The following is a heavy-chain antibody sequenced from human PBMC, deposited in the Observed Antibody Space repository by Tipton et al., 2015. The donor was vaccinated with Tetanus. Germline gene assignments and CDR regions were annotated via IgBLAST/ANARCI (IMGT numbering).Heavy chain of an antibody. V-gene: IGHV4-4*07. D-gene: IGHD5-24*01. Sequence: GLVKPSETLSLTCTVSRGPISSYYWSWIRQPAGKGLEWIGHISNGNPDYSPSLKNRVTLSVDLSKNEFSLKLRSVTAADPGVYYCARGITDGYNRRFDYWGQGTLVAVSP. CDR2: ISNGNP. CDR1: RGPISSYY. J-gene: IGHJ4*02. CDR3: ARGITDGYNRRFDY.